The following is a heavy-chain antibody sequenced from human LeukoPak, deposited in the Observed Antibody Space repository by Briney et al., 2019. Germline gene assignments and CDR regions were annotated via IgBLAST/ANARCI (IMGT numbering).Heavy chain of an antibody. Sequence: PGGSLRLSCAASGFTFSSYSMNWVRQAPGKGLEWVSYISVGSSTAHHADSVKGRFTISRDNAKNSLYLQMNSLRAEDTAVYYCARVRGAFSSGYLDYWGQGTLVTVSS. CDR1: GFTFSSYS. CDR2: ISVGSSTA. CDR3: ARVRGAFSSGYLDY. V-gene: IGHV3-48*04. D-gene: IGHD3-22*01. J-gene: IGHJ4*02.